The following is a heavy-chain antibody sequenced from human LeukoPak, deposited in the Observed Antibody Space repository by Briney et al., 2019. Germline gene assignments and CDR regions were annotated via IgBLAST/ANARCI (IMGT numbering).Heavy chain of an antibody. D-gene: IGHD3-10*01. J-gene: IGHJ4*02. CDR2: ITSSNNYI. CDR3: ARGEYGSGSYHIDY. CDR1: GFTFSSYS. V-gene: IGHV3-21*01. Sequence: GGSLRLSCAAPGFTFSSYSMNWVRQAPGKGLEWVSSITSSNNYIYYGDSVKGRFTISRDDAKNSLYLQMNSLRAEDTAVYYCARGEYGSGSYHIDYWGQGTLVTVSS.